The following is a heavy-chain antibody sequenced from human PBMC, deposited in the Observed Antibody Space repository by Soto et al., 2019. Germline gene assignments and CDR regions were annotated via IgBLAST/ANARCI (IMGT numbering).Heavy chain of an antibody. CDR3: AKVRYNWNYDDSYYFDY. CDR1: GFTFSSYA. Sequence: EVQLLGSGGGLGQPGGSLRLSCAASGFTFSSYAMSWVRQAPGKGLEWVSAISGSGGSTYYADSVKGRFTISRDNSKNTLYLQMNSLRAEDTAVYYCAKVRYNWNYDDSYYFDYWGQGTLVTVSS. D-gene: IGHD1-7*01. CDR2: ISGSGGST. J-gene: IGHJ4*02. V-gene: IGHV3-23*01.